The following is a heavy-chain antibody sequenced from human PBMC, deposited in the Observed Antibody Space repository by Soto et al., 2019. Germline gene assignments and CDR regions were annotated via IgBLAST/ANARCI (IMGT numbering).Heavy chain of an antibody. CDR2: INHSGST. V-gene: IGHV4-34*01. J-gene: IGHJ6*02. Sequence: SETLSLTCAVYGGSFSGYYWSWIRQPPGKGLEWIGEINHSGSTNYNPSRKSRVTISVDTAKNQVSLKLSSVTAADTAVYYCAWGRGPRDRRCYYATDVWGQGTKVTVYS. CDR3: AWGRGPRDRRCYYATDV. CDR1: GGSFSGYY.